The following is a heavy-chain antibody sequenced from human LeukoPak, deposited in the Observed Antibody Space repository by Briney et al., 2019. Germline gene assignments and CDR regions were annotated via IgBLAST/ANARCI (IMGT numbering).Heavy chain of an antibody. J-gene: IGHJ5*02. CDR3: ARGKSWYYYDSSGRGGWFDP. Sequence: PGGSLRLSCAASGFTCSGDIMNWGGQASGKGLGWVSYISRGSSTIYYADSVKGRFTISRDRAKNSLYLQMNSLRAEDTAVYYCARGKSWYYYDSSGRGGWFDPWGQGTLVTVSS. CDR2: ISRGSSTI. V-gene: IGHV3-48*01. CDR1: GFTCSGDI. D-gene: IGHD3-22*01.